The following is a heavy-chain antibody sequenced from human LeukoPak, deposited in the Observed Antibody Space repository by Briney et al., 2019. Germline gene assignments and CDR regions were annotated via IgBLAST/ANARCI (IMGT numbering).Heavy chain of an antibody. D-gene: IGHD6-19*01. J-gene: IGHJ6*03. CDR2: ISGRGDST. V-gene: IGHV3-23*01. CDR3: AKGLYTSGRGYMDV. CDR1: GFTFTSNA. Sequence: GGTLRLSCAASGFTFTSNAMAWVRRAPGKGLEWVSGISGRGDSTYYAESVKGRFTISRDNFKNRLYLQINSLRAEDTALYYCAKGLYTSGRGYMDVWGKGTTVTISS.